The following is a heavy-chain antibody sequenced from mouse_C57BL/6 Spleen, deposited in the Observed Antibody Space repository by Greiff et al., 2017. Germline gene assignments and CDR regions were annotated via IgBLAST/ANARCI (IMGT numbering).Heavy chain of an antibody. J-gene: IGHJ1*03. V-gene: IGHV1-42*01. CDR2: INPSTGGT. D-gene: IGHD6-1*01. CDR1: GYSFTGYY. Sequence: VQLQQSGPELVKPGASVKISCKASGYSFTGYYMNWVKQSPEKSLEWIGEINPSTGGTTYNQKFKAKATLTVDKSSSTAYMQLKSLTSEDSAVYYCARRGLHWYFDVWGTGTTVTVSS. CDR3: ARRGLHWYFDV.